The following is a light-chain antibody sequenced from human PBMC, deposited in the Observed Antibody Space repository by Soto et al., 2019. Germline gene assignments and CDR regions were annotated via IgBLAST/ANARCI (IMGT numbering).Light chain of an antibody. V-gene: IGKV1-5*01. CDR1: QSISSW. Sequence: DIQLTRSASTLSATPGDRVTTTCRASQSISSWLAWYQHKPGKAPKLLIYDASNLDSGVPSRFSGSGSGTEFSLTISNLKPDDCATDYCQQYENYWTFGQGTKVDIK. J-gene: IGKJ1*01. CDR2: DAS. CDR3: QQYENYWT.